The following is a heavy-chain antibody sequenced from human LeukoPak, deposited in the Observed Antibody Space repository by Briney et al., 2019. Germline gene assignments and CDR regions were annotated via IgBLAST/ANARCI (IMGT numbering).Heavy chain of an antibody. Sequence: GGSLRLSCAASGFTFDDYAMHWVRQAPGKGLEWVSGISWNSGSIGYADPVKGRFTISRDNAKNSLYLQMNSLRAEDTALYYCAKDGYSSGWYADYWGQGTLVTVSS. CDR3: AKDGYSSGWYADY. J-gene: IGHJ4*02. CDR1: GFTFDDYA. CDR2: ISWNSGSI. D-gene: IGHD6-19*01. V-gene: IGHV3-9*01.